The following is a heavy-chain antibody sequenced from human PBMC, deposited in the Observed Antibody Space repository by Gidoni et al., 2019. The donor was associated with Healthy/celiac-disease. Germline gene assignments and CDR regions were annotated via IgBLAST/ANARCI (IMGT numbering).Heavy chain of an antibody. CDR2: IYSSGST. V-gene: IGHV4-39*01. J-gene: IGHJ4*02. Sequence: QLQLQESGPGLVKPSETLSLTCTVSGGSISSSSYYWSWIRQPPGKGLEWIGSIYSSGSTYYNPSLKSRVTISVDTSKNQFSLKLSSVTAADTAVYYCARHVADGQLWLEVDYWGQGTLVTVSS. CDR1: GGSISSSSYY. CDR3: ARHVADGQLWLEVDY. D-gene: IGHD5-18*01.